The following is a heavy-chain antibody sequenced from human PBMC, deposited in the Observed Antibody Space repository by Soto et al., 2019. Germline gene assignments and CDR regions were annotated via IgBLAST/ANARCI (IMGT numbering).Heavy chain of an antibody. CDR2: IYNSGST. CDR1: AGSISSYY. CDR3: ARSERSDSGYDWGYFDY. V-gene: IGHV4-59*01. D-gene: IGHD5-12*01. J-gene: IGHJ4*02. Sequence: SEPLSLNWTVSAGSISSYYWSWIRQPPGKGLEWIGNIYNSGSTKCNPSLKSRVTISVDTSKNQFSLKLSSVTAADTAVYYCARSERSDSGYDWGYFDYWGQGTLVTVSS.